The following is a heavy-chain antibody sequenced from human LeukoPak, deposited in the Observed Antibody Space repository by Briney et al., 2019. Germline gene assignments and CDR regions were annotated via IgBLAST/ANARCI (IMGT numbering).Heavy chain of an antibody. D-gene: IGHD4/OR15-4a*01. Sequence: GGSLRLSCSTSGFTFSSYDMYWVRQAPGKGLEWVAFIQYDGSYRYYADSVRGRFTISRGTSTNTLYVQMNSLRTEDTAVYYCAKGTSRVHYYYMDVWGKGTTVTISS. J-gene: IGHJ6*03. CDR1: GFTFSSYD. CDR2: IQYDGSYR. CDR3: AKGTSRVHYYYMDV. V-gene: IGHV3-30*02.